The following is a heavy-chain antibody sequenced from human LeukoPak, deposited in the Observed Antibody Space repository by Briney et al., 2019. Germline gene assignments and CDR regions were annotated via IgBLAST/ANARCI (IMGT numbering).Heavy chain of an antibody. D-gene: IGHD4-11*01. CDR3: ARGSAVSY. J-gene: IGHJ4*02. CDR1: GFTFSSYA. Sequence: GGSLRLSCAASGFTFSSYAMSWVRQAPGKGLEWVSVIYSGGSTYYADSVKGRFTISRDNSKNTLYLQMNSQRAEDTAVYYCARGSAVSYWGQGTLVTVSS. V-gene: IGHV3-53*01. CDR2: IYSGGST.